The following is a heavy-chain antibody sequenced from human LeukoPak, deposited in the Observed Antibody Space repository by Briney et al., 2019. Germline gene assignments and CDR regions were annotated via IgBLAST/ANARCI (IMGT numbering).Heavy chain of an antibody. D-gene: IGHD3-10*01. CDR1: GGPISLYY. V-gene: IGHV4-4*07. J-gene: IGHJ6*03. CDR3: ARESSGSYYNPLGYMDV. Sequence: SETLSLTCTVSGGPISLYYWNWIRQPAGKGLEWIGRIFTTGITNYKSSLKSRVTMSVDTSKNQFSLNLTSVTAADTAVYYCARESSGSYYNPLGYMDVWGKGTTVTVSS. CDR2: IFTTGIT.